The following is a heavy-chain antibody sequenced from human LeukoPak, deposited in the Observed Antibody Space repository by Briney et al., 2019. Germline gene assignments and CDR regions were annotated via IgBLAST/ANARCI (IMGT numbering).Heavy chain of an antibody. CDR1: GYAIGSSHY. CDR3: ARVVSQAAPDWYMDV. V-gene: IGHV4-38-2*01. CDR2: VNFHGTS. J-gene: IGHJ2*01. Sequence: SETLSLTCDVSGYAIGSSHYWGWIRQPPGRGLQWIGHVNFHGTSAYNASLRGRVTISIEASKNRFSLRLTSVTGADAAIYHCARVVSQAAPDWYMDVWGGGTVVIVSS. D-gene: IGHD2-21*01.